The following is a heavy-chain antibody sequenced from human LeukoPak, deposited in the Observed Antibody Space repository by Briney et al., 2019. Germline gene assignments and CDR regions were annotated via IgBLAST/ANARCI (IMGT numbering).Heavy chain of an antibody. CDR3: AKDVGKWESLHFFDY. D-gene: IGHD1-26*01. CDR2: IGGSGAST. V-gene: IGHV3-23*01. Sequence: GRSLRLSCLTSGFTLSTNAMSWVRQAPGKGLEWISGIGGSGASTYYADSVKGRFTISRDDSRNTLYLQMNSLRGDDTAVYYCAKDVGKWESLHFFDYWGQGTLVTVSS. CDR1: GFTLSTNA. J-gene: IGHJ4*02.